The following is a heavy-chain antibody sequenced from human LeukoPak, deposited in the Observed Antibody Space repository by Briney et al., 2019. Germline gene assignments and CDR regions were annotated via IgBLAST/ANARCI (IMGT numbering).Heavy chain of an antibody. V-gene: IGHV3-9*01. J-gene: IGHJ6*02. D-gene: IGHD2-2*01. CDR2: ISWNSGSI. Sequence: GGSLSLSCAASGFTFDDYAMHWVRQAPGKGLEWVSGISWNSGSIGYADSVKGRFTISRDNAKNSLYLQMNSLRAEDTALYYCAKGALVVPAAYIGDYYGMDVWGQGTTVTVSS. CDR3: AKGALVVPAAYIGDYYGMDV. CDR1: GFTFDDYA.